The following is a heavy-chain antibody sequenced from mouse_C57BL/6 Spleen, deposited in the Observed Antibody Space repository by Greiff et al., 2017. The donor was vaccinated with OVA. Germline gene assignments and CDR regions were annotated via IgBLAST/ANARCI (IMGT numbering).Heavy chain of an antibody. V-gene: IGHV1-15*01. CDR2: IDPETGGT. J-gene: IGHJ4*01. CDR1: GYTFTDYE. Sequence: ESGAELVRPGASVTLSCKASGYTFTDYEMHWVKQTPVHGLEWIGAIDPETGGTAYNQKFKGKAILTADKSSSTAYMERRSLTAEDSAVYYCTRQEMDYWGQGTSVTVSA. CDR3: TRQEMDY.